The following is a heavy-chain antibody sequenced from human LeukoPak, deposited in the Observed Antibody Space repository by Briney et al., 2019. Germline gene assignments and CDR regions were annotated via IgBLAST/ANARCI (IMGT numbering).Heavy chain of an antibody. CDR1: GFTFSSYG. J-gene: IGHJ5*02. Sequence: GRSLRLSCAASGFTFSSYGMHWVRQAPGKGLEWVAVISYDGSNKYYADSVKGRFTISGDNSKNTLYLQMNSLRAEDTAVYYCAKDRISEETYNWFDPWGQGTVVTVSS. CDR2: ISYDGSNK. CDR3: AKDRISEETYNWFDP. D-gene: IGHD2-15*01. V-gene: IGHV3-30*18.